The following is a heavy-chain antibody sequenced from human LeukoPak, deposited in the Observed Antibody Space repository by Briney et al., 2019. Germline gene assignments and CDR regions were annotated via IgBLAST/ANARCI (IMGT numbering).Heavy chain of an antibody. CDR1: GGTFSSYA. V-gene: IGHV1-69*04. D-gene: IGHD3-10*01. CDR2: IIPILGIA. Sequence: SVTVSFKASGGTFSSYAISWGRQAPGQGGEWMGRIIPILGIANYAQKFQGRVTITADKSTSTAYMELSSLRSEDTAVYYCASWVGSVSYLDWGQGTLVTVSS. J-gene: IGHJ4*02. CDR3: ASWVGSVSYLD.